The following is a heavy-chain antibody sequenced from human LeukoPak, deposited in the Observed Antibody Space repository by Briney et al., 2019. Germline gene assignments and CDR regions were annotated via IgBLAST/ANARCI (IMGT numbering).Heavy chain of an antibody. V-gene: IGHV3-23*01. D-gene: IGHD2-2*01. Sequence: PGGSRRLSCAASGFTFSSYAMSWVRQAPGKGREWVSTITRGGGSTYYADSVKGRFTISRDNSKDTLYLQMNSLRVEDSAVFYCTRDHPDCRGTSCLLFDSWGQGTLVTVSS. J-gene: IGHJ4*02. CDR2: ITRGGGST. CDR1: GFTFSSYA. CDR3: TRDHPDCRGTSCLLFDS.